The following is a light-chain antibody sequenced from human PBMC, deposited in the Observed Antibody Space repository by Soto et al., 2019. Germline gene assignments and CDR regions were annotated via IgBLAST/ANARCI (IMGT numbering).Light chain of an antibody. CDR1: QSVSSSY. J-gene: IGKJ2*01. Sequence: ETVLTQSPGTLSLSPGERATLSCRASQSVSSSYLSWYQQKPGQAPRLLIYGASSRATGIPDRFSGSGSGTDFTLTINRLEPEDFAVYYCQQYRSSPYTFGQGTKLEIK. CDR3: QQYRSSPYT. CDR2: GAS. V-gene: IGKV3-20*01.